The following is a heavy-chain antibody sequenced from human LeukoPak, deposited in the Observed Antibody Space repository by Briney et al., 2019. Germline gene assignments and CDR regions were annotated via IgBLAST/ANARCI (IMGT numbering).Heavy chain of an antibody. CDR3: ARDLGGSYDYVWGSFDY. Sequence: PGGSLRLSCAASGFTFDDYGMSWVHQAPGKGPEWVSGINWNGGSTGYADSVKGRFTISRDNAKNSLYLQMNSLRAEDTALYYCARDLGGSYDYVWGSFDYWGQGTLVTVSS. J-gene: IGHJ4*02. V-gene: IGHV3-20*04. CDR2: INWNGGST. CDR1: GFTFDDYG. D-gene: IGHD3-16*01.